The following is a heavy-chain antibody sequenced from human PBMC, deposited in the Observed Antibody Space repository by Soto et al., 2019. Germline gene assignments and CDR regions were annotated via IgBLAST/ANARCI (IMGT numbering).Heavy chain of an antibody. V-gene: IGHV3-21*01. CDR3: ARVAGTTRYYYYGMDV. CDR1: GFTFSSYS. CDR2: ISSSSSYI. Sequence: PGGALRLSCAASGFTFSSYSMNWVRQARGKGLEWVSSISSSSSYIYYADSVKGRFTISRDNAKNSLYLQMNSLRAEDTAVYYCARVAGTTRYYYYGMDVGGQGTTVTVSS. J-gene: IGHJ6*02. D-gene: IGHD1-7*01.